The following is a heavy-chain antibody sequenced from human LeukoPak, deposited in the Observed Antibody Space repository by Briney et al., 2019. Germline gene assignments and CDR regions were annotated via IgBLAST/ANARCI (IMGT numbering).Heavy chain of an antibody. D-gene: IGHD5-12*01. J-gene: IGHJ4*02. CDR2: IYYSGST. Sequence: SETLSLTCTVSGGSISSSSYYWGWIRQPPGKGLGWIGNIYYSGSTYYSPSLKSRVTISVDTSKNQFSLRLSSVTAADTAVYYCARGLDYFDYWGQGTLVTVSS. CDR1: GGSISSSSYY. CDR3: ARGLDYFDY. V-gene: IGHV4-39*07.